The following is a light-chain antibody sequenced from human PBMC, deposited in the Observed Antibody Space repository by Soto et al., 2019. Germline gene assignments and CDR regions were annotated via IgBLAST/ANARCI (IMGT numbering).Light chain of an antibody. Sequence: EIVLTQSPGTLSLSPGERATLSCRASQSVSSSYLAWYQQKPGQAPSLLIYDASNRATGTPARFSGSGSGTDFTLTISSLEPEDFAVYYCQQRNNWPPITFGQGTRLEIK. CDR3: QQRNNWPPIT. V-gene: IGKV3-11*01. J-gene: IGKJ5*01. CDR1: QSVSSSY. CDR2: DAS.